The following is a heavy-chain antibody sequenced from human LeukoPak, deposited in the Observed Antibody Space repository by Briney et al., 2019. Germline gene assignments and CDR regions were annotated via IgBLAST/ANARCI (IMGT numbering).Heavy chain of an antibody. Sequence: PGESLKISCKASGYNFISYWIAWVRQMPGKGLEWVGTIYPGDSDPRYSPSFQGQVTISADKSISTAYLQWSSLKASDTAMYYCARPAYYGSGNYYFDFWGQGTLVTVSS. D-gene: IGHD3-10*01. J-gene: IGHJ4*02. CDR2: IYPGDSDP. V-gene: IGHV5-51*01. CDR3: ARPAYYGSGNYYFDF. CDR1: GYNFISYW.